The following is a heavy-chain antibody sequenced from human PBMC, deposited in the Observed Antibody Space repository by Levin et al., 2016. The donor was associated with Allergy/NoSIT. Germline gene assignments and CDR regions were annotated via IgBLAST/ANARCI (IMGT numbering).Heavy chain of an antibody. CDR2: INAGNGNT. D-gene: IGHD6-19*01. V-gene: IGHV1-3*01. Sequence: WVRQAPGQRLEWMGWINAGNGNTKYSQKFQGRVTITRDTSASTAYMELSSLRSEDTAVYYCARVDQWLAFFDYWGQGTLVTVSS. J-gene: IGHJ4*02. CDR3: ARVDQWLAFFDY.